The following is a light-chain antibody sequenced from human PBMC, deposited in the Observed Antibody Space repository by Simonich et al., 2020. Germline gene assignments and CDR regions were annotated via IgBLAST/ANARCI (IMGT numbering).Light chain of an antibody. CDR3: QSYDSSSWV. CDR2: EDN. V-gene: IGLV6-57*03. CDR1: SGSIASNY. Sequence: NFMLTQPHSVSESPGKTVTISCPRSSGSIASNYVQWYQQRPGSAPTTVIYEDNQRPSWVPDRFSGSIDSSSNSASLTISGLKTEDEADYYCQSYDSSSWVFGGGTKLTVL. J-gene: IGLJ3*02.